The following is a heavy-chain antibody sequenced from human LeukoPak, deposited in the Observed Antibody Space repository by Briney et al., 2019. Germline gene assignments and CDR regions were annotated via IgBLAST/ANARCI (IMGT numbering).Heavy chain of an antibody. J-gene: IGHJ4*02. CDR3: ASHYYDSSGRDY. V-gene: IGHV4-59*01. CDR1: GGSISSYY. Sequence: PSETQSLTCTVSGGSISSYYWSWIRQPPGKGLEWIGYIYYSGSTNYNPSLKSRVTISVDTSKNQFSLKLSSVTAADTAVYYCASHYYDSSGRDYWGQGTLVTVSS. CDR2: IYYSGST. D-gene: IGHD3-22*01.